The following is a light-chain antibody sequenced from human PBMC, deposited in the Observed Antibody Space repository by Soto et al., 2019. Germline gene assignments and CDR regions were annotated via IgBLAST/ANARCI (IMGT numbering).Light chain of an antibody. V-gene: IGKV1-12*01. CDR3: QQAYSFPIT. Sequence: IRMNQCPSSMSGSXGDRVTIPCRPRRSISSCLHGYQHKPGRAPKFXXYASSSLQTGVPSRFSGSGSGTEFTLTISSLQPEDFATYYCQQAYSFPITFGQGTRLEIK. J-gene: IGKJ5*01. CDR2: ASS. CDR1: RSISSC.